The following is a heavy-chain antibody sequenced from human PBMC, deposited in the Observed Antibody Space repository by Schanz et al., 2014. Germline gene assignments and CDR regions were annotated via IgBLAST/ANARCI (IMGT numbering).Heavy chain of an antibody. CDR2: IYTSGST. Sequence: QVQLQESGPGLVKPSQTLSLTCIVSGGSISSGTYYWSWLRQPAGKGLEWIGRIYTSGSTNYNPSLKSRVTKPRDPPKTQSSLKRSSVTAADTAVYYCAREPLSGYNWFDPWGQGSLVTVSS. D-gene: IGHD6-25*01. CDR3: AREPLSGYNWFDP. CDR1: GGSISSGTYY. J-gene: IGHJ5*02. V-gene: IGHV4-61*02.